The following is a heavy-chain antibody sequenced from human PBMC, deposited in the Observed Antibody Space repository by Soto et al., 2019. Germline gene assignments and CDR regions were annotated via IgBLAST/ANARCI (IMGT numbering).Heavy chain of an antibody. D-gene: IGHD1-7*01. Sequence: ASVKVSCKASGVTFSSYAISWVRPAPGQGLEWMGGLIPIFGTANYAQKFQGRATITADESTSTPYMELSSLRSEDTAVYYCARDHRITGTTRENWFDPWGQGTLVNVSS. CDR3: ARDHRITGTTRENWFDP. V-gene: IGHV1-69*13. CDR2: LIPIFGTA. CDR1: GVTFSSYA. J-gene: IGHJ5*02.